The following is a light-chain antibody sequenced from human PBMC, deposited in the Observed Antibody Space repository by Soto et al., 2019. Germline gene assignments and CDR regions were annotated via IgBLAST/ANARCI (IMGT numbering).Light chain of an antibody. CDR1: QSVANNH. J-gene: IGKJ3*01. V-gene: IGKV3-20*01. CDR2: AAS. Sequence: EVVLTQSPGTLSLSAGEIATLSCRASQSVANNHLAWYQQRPGQAPSLLIYAASTRAAGIPDRVSGSGSGTALTLTISRLEPEDFGVFFCHHYGRSPIFTFGHGT. CDR3: HHYGRSPIFT.